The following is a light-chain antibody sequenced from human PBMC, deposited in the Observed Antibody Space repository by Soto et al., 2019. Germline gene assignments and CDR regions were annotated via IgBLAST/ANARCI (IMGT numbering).Light chain of an antibody. J-gene: IGLJ2*01. CDR1: RSNIGAGYD. CDR3: QSYDRTLSGVV. V-gene: IGLV1-40*01. Sequence: QSVLTQPPSVSGAPGQRVTISCTGSRSNIGAGYDVHWYQQLPGSAPKLLIYSNINRPSGVPDRFSGSKSGTSASLAITGLQAEDEADYYCQSYDRTLSGVVFGGGTKLTVL. CDR2: SNI.